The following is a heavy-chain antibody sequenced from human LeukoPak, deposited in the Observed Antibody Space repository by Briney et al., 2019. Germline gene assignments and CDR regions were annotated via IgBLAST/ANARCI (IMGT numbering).Heavy chain of an antibody. V-gene: IGHV1-69*06. CDR2: IIPIFGTA. CDR1: GYTFTGYY. J-gene: IGHJ6*03. CDR3: ARAGYGQDYYYYYMDV. D-gene: IGHD5-18*01. Sequence: SVKVSCKASGYTFTGYYMHWVRQAPGQGLEWMGGIIPIFGTANYAQKFQGRVTITADKSTSTAYMELSSLRSEDTAVYHCARAGYGQDYYYYYMDVWGKGTTVTVSS.